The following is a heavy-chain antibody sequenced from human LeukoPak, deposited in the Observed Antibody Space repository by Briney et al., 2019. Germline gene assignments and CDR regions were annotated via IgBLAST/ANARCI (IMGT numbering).Heavy chain of an antibody. CDR2: FYPGEFDT. D-gene: IGHD2-15*01. Sequence: GESLKISCKGSEYSFPSYWIAWVRQMPGKGLEWMRIFYPGEFDTRYRPSFQGQVTISADKSISTAYLQWSSLKASDTAMYYCARGTPYWSGGSCSPNWFDPWGQGTLVTVSS. CDR1: EYSFPSYW. CDR3: ARGTPYWSGGSCSPNWFDP. V-gene: IGHV5-51*01. J-gene: IGHJ5*02.